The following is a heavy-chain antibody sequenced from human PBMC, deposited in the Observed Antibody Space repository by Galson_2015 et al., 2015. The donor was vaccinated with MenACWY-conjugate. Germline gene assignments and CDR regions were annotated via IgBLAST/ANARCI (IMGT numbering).Heavy chain of an antibody. CDR2: IYWDDDK. V-gene: IGHV2-5*02. CDR1: GFSLRSSGVG. J-gene: IGHJ4*01. CDR3: VHTYAWFDDSPGRAYDF. D-gene: IGHD3-10*01. Sequence: PALVKPTQTLTLTCTFSGFSLRSSGVGVGWIRQPPGKALEWLALIYWDDDKRYSPSLNSRLTIMKDTSKNQVVLTLANVDPVDTATYYCVHTYAWFDDSPGRAYDFWGQGTLVTVSS.